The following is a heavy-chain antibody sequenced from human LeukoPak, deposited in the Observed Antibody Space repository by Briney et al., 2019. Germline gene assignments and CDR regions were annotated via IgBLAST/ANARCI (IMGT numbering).Heavy chain of an antibody. J-gene: IGHJ3*02. D-gene: IGHD6-13*01. CDR2: MNPNSGNT. CDR3: ARGRGYSSSWYVFVSYAFDI. CDR1: GYTFTSYD. V-gene: IGHV1-8*03. Sequence: ASVKVSCKASGYTFTSYDINWVRQATGQGLEWMGWMNPNSGNTGYAQKFQGRVTITRNTSISTAYMELSSLRSEDTAVYYCARGRGYSSSWYVFVSYAFDIWGQGTMVTVSS.